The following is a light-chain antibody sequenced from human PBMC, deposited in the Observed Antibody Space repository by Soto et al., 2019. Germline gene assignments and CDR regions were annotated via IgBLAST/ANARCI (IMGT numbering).Light chain of an antibody. CDR1: QSVSGY. J-gene: IGKJ3*01. Sequence: IVVTQSPATLSLSTGERATLSCRASQSVSGYLAWYQQKPGQAPRLLIYDVSSRATGIPARFSGSGSGTDFTLTISGLEPEDVAVYYCQQRSLGTFGPGTNVDI. V-gene: IGKV3-11*01. CDR2: DVS. CDR3: QQRSLGT.